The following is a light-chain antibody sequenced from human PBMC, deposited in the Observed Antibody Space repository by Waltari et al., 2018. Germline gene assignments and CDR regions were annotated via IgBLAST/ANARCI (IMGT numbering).Light chain of an antibody. Sequence: DILMTQSPSSLSASVGDRVTITCRASQGISESLAWYQQKPGKAPKVLLHDASSLESGVPSRFSGSGSVTEFTLTISRLQPEDFATYYCQQYFDFPRTFGQGTRVDIK. CDR2: DAS. CDR1: QGISES. V-gene: IGKV1-NL1*01. CDR3: QQYFDFPRT. J-gene: IGKJ1*01.